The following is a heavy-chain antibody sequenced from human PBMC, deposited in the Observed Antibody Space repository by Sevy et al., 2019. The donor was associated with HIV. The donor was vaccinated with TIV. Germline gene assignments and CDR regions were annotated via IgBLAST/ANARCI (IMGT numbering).Heavy chain of an antibody. CDR1: GFSFDSYG. CDR2: ISGSGTRQ. J-gene: IGHJ6*03. D-gene: IGHD3-22*01. V-gene: IGHV3-23*01. CDR3: AKGGGGHYDPDEIGYYFYYYNMDV. Sequence: GGSLRLSCAVSGFSFDSYGMTWVRQAPGKGLEWVSGISGSGTRQYYAASVKGRFIVSRDNYKNTLYLQRNSLRSEDTAKYYCAKGGGGHYDPDEIGYYFYYYNMDVWGKGTTVTVSS.